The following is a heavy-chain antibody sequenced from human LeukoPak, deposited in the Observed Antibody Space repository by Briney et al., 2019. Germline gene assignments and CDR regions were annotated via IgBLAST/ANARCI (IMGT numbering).Heavy chain of an antibody. D-gene: IGHD5-24*01. V-gene: IGHV3-48*02. CDR3: ARGQSGSNNWFDS. CDR1: GFTFSTYG. CDR2: IIGSSSII. Sequence: PGGSLRLSCAASGFTFSTYGMNWVRQAPGKGLEWVSYIIGSSSIIHYADSVKGRFTISRDNAKNSLYLQMNSLRDEDTAVYYCARGQSGSNNWFDSWAREFWSPSPQ. J-gene: IGHJ5*01.